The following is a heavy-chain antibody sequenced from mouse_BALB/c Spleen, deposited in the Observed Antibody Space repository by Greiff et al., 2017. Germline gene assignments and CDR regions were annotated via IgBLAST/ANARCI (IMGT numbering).Heavy chain of an antibody. CDR2: IWGDGST. Sequence: QVQLKESGPGLVAPSQSLSITCTVSGFSLTGYGVNWVRQPPGKGLEWLGMIWGDGSTDYNSALKSRLSISKDNSKSQVFLKMNSLQTDDTARYYCAREGFYWYFDVWGAGTTVTVSS. V-gene: IGHV2-6-7*01. CDR3: AREGFYWYFDV. J-gene: IGHJ1*01. CDR1: GFSLTGYG.